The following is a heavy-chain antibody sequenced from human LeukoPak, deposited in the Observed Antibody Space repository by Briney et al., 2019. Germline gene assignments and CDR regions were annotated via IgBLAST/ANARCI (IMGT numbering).Heavy chain of an antibody. J-gene: IGHJ4*02. CDR3: ARDLDGSSGCDY. CDR1: GYTFTGYF. D-gene: IGHD6-13*01. Sequence: GASVNVSCKASGYTFTGYFMHWVRQAPGQGLEWMGWINPNSGGTNYAQKFQGRVIMTRDTSISTAYIELSRLRFDDTAVYYCARDLDGSSGCDYWGQGTLVTVSS. CDR2: INPNSGGT. V-gene: IGHV1-2*02.